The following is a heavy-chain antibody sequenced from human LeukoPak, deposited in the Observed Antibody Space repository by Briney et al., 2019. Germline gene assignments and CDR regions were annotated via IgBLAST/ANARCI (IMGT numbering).Heavy chain of an antibody. CDR3: ARAAGDSYGYRYYFDY. Sequence: ASVKVSCTASGGTFSSYAISWVRQAPGQGLEWMGGIIPIFGTANYAQKFQGRVTMTRDTSTSTVYMELSSLRSEDTAMYYCARAAGDSYGYRYYFDYWGQGTLVTVSS. V-gene: IGHV1-69*05. CDR1: GGTFSSYA. D-gene: IGHD5-18*01. J-gene: IGHJ4*02. CDR2: IIPIFGTA.